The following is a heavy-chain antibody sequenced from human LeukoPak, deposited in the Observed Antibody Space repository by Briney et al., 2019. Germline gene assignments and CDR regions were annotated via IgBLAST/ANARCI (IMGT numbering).Heavy chain of an antibody. CDR1: GFTFSTYS. D-gene: IGHD3-22*01. V-gene: IGHV3-48*02. CDR2: ISSGSSTI. Sequence: QPGGSLRLSCAASGFTFSTYSMNWVRQAPGKGLEWVSYISSGSSTIYYADSMKGRFTISRDNAKNSLYLQMNSLRDEDTAVYYCARQRGYYYDSSRWFDPWGQGTLVTVSS. CDR3: ARQRGYYYDSSRWFDP. J-gene: IGHJ5*02.